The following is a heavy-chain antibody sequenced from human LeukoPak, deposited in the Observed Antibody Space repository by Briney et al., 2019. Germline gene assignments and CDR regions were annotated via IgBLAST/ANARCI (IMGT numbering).Heavy chain of an antibody. V-gene: IGHV1-46*01. D-gene: IGHD7-27*01. J-gene: IGHJ4*02. CDR3: AGGPPNWGYDY. CDR2: INLSSGTA. CDR1: GDTFTSYF. Sequence: ASVKVSCKASGDTFTSYFMHWVRQAPGQGLEWMGIINLSSGTATYTQKFQGRVTMTRDTSTGTVYMELSSLRSDDTAVYYCAGGPPNWGYDYWGPGTLVTVSS.